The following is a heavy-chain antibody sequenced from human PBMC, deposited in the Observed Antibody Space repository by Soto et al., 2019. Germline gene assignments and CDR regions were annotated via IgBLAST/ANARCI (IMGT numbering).Heavy chain of an antibody. CDR3: ARAHYCTNGVWYSYGDDY. D-gene: IGHD2-8*01. CDR2: MNPNSGNT. J-gene: IGHJ4*02. Sequence: QVQLVQSGAEVKKPGASVKVSCKAPGYTFPSYDINWVRQATGQGLEWMGWMNPNSGNTGYAQKFQGRVTMTRNTSISTAYMELSILKSEDTAVYYWARAHYCTNGVWYSYGDDYWGQGTLVTVSS. V-gene: IGHV1-8*01. CDR1: GYTFPSYD.